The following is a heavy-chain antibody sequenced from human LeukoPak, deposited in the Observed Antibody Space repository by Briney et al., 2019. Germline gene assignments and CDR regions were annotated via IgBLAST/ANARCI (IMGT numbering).Heavy chain of an antibody. CDR3: ARGPYGGAAAGTTFDFDY. CDR1: GYTFTGYY. Sequence: ASVKVSCKASGYTFTGYYMHWVRQAPGQGLEWMGWINPNSGGTNYAQKFQGWVTMTRDTSISTAYMELSRLRSDDTAVYYCARGPYGGAAAGTTFDFDYWGQGTLVTVSS. J-gene: IGHJ4*02. D-gene: IGHD6-13*01. CDR2: INPNSGGT. V-gene: IGHV1-2*04.